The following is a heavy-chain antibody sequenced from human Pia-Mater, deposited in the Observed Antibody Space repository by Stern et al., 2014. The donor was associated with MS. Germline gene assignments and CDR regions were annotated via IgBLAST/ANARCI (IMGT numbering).Heavy chain of an antibody. CDR1: GFTFRSYR. CDR3: ARDDVPMYGDNDAFDV. Sequence: VQLLESGGGLVQPGGSLRVSCAASGFTFRSYRLNWVRPATGQGLERLSSIRSSSSNIYYADAVKGRFTISRDNAKKSLFLQMNSLRAEDTAVYYCARDDVPMYGDNDAFDVWGQGTMVTVSS. D-gene: IGHD4-17*01. J-gene: IGHJ3*01. V-gene: IGHV3-48*01. CDR2: IRSSSSNI.